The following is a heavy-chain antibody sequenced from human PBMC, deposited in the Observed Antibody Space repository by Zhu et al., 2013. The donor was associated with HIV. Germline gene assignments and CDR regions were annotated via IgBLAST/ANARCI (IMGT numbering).Heavy chain of an antibody. CDR2: ISSSSSTI. CDR1: GFTVSNYE. D-gene: IGHD2-15*01. Sequence: EVQLVESGGGLVQPGGSLRLSCAASGFTVSNYEMNWVRQAPGKGLEWVSYISSSSSTIYYADSVKGRFTISRDNAKNSLYLQMNSLRADDTAIYYCAKDSTVVEAADWFDPRGQGILVTVSS. J-gene: IGHJ5*02. V-gene: IGHV3-48*03. CDR3: AKDSTVVEAADWFDP.